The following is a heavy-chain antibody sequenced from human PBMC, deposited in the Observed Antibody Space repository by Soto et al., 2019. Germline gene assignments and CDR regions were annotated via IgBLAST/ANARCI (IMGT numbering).Heavy chain of an antibody. D-gene: IGHD2-2*01. V-gene: IGHV1-18*01. CDR1: GYTLTSYG. Sequence: QVQLVQSATEVEQPGASVKVSCKASGYTLTSYGLSWVRQAPGQGLAWMGWISTYNGDTYYAPSLQDRVTMTTDTSTTTAYMELRNLRSDDTAMYYCAREFCTDTSCYGVDYWGQGSLVTVSS. J-gene: IGHJ4*02. CDR3: AREFCTDTSCYGVDY. CDR2: ISTYNGDT.